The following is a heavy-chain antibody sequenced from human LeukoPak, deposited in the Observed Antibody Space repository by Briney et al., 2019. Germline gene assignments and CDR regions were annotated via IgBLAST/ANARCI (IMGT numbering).Heavy chain of an antibody. CDR3: FRANTFGGVIAQLEY. CDR2: LHHSGRT. D-gene: IGHD3-16*02. CDR1: GYSISSGYY. Sequence: PSETLSLTCAVSGYSISSGYYWGWIRQPPGKGLEGIGNLHHSGRTSFHSSLKSRVTISVDTSKNQFSLKLSSVTAADTAVYYCFRANTFGGVIAQLEYWGQGTLVAVDS. V-gene: IGHV4-38-2*01. J-gene: IGHJ4*02.